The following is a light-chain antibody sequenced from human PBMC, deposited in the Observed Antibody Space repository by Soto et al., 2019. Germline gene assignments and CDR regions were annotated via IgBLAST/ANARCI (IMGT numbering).Light chain of an antibody. CDR3: TSYTVSSTLV. V-gene: IGLV2-14*03. CDR1: SSDVGGYNY. J-gene: IGLJ1*01. Sequence: QSVLTQPASVSASPGQSITISCTGTSSDVGGYNYVSWYQHHPGKAPKLMTFDVSYRPSGVSDRFSGSKSGNTASLTISGLQAEDEADYYCTSYTVSSTLVFGTGTKVTVL. CDR2: DVS.